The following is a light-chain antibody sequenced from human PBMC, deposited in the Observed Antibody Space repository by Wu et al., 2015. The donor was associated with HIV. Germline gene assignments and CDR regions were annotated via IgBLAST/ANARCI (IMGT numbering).Light chain of an antibody. CDR3: HQFYVHPRS. V-gene: IGKV1-8*01. J-gene: IGKJ2*03. Sequence: AIRITQSPSSLSASTGDRVTITCRASQGISSYLAWYQQNPGKAPKLLMYGPSTLQTGVPSRFSGSRSGTDFTLTISTLQPEDIGTYYCHQFYVHPRSFGQGTKLEI. CDR1: QGISSY. CDR2: GPS.